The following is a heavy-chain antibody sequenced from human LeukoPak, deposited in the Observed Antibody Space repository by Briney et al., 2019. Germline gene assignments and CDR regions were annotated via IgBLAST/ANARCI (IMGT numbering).Heavy chain of an antibody. CDR1: GGSISSTTYY. CDR2: VYYSGNT. D-gene: IGHD3-3*01. V-gene: IGHV4-39*07. J-gene: IGHJ4*02. Sequence: SETLSLTCTVSGGSISSTTYYWGWIRQPPEKGLEWIGSVYYSGNTYYKSSLKSRVTISVDTSKNQFSLKLSSVTAADTAVYYCARLPGGVLRFLEWFGPFDYWGQGTLVTVSS. CDR3: ARLPGGVLRFLEWFGPFDY.